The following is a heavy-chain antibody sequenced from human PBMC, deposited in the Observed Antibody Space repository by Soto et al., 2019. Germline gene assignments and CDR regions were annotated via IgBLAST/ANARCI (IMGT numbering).Heavy chain of an antibody. CDR3: ARGAARNWFDP. CDR1: GFSLTTTGVR. J-gene: IGHJ5*02. CDR2: IDWDNDQ. Sequence: SGPTLVNPTQTLTLTCTFSGFSLTTTGVRVSWLRQPPGKALEWLARIDWDNDQFYSPSLRTRLTISKDTSKNQVVLTMSNMDPVDTAVYYCARGAARNWFDPWGQGTLVTVSS. V-gene: IGHV2-70*03. D-gene: IGHD6-6*01.